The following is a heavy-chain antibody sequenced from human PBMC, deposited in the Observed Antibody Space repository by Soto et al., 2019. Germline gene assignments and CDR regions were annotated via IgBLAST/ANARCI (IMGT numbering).Heavy chain of an antibody. J-gene: IGHJ5*02. CDR2: IYYSGST. V-gene: IGHV4-59*01. CDR3: ARTLGFAASNWFDP. D-gene: IGHD6-13*01. CDR1: GGSISSYY. Sequence: SETLSLTCTVSGGSISSYYWRWIRQPPGKGLQWIGYIYYSGSTNYNPSLKSRVTISVDTSKNHSSLKLSSVTAADTAVYYCARTLGFAASNWFDPWGQGTLVTVSP.